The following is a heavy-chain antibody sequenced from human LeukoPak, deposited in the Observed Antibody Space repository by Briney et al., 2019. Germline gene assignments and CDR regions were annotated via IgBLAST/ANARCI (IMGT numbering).Heavy chain of an antibody. CDR1: GFTFSSYA. V-gene: IGHV3-23*01. CDR2: ISGSGGST. J-gene: IGHJ4*02. Sequence: PGGSLRLSCAASGFTFSSYAMSWVRQAPGKGLEWVSAISGSGGSTYYADSVKGRFTISRDNSKNTLYLQMNSLRAEDTAVYYCAKDWGLSWPGELWFRELLPSYFDYWGQGTLDTVSS. CDR3: AKDWGLSWPGELWFRELLPSYFDY. D-gene: IGHD3-10*01.